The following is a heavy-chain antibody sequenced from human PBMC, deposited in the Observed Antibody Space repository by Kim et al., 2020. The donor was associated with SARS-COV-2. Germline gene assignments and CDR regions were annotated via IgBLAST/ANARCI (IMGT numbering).Heavy chain of an antibody. V-gene: IGHV3-7*03. CDR2: IKQDGSEK. CDR1: GFTFSSYW. Sequence: GGSLRLSCAASGFTFSSYWMSWVRQAPGKGLEWVANIKQDGSEKYYVDSVKGRFTISRDNAKNSLYLQMNSLRAEDTAVYYCARVGVRYFDWLLHPGLMDVWGQGTTVTVSS. CDR3: ARVGVRYFDWLLHPGLMDV. J-gene: IGHJ6*02. D-gene: IGHD3-9*01.